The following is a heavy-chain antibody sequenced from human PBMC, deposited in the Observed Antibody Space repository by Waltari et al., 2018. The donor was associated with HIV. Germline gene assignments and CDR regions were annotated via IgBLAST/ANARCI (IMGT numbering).Heavy chain of an antibody. CDR3: ARSFSGYSNYFDP. V-gene: IGHV4-39*01. D-gene: IGHD4-4*01. J-gene: IGHJ5*02. CDR2: MSYSGST. CDR1: GGYMTSRSYY. Sequence: QLQLQESRPRLVQSSETLSLPCPVSGGYMTSRSYYWGWIRQPPGKGLEWIGSMSYSGSTYNNASLRSRLTISVDTSKNQFSLKLTSVTAADTAMYYCARSFSGYSNYFDPWGQGTLVTVSS.